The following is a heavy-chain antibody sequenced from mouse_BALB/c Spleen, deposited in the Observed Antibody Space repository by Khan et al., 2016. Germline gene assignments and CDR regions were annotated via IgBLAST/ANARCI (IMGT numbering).Heavy chain of an antibody. CDR3: APYGNYHYFDY. D-gene: IGHD2-1*01. Sequence: EVQLQESGPGLVKPSQSLSLTCTVTGYSITSDYAWNWIRQFPGNKLEWMGYISYSGSTSYNPSLKSRISITRDTSKNQFFLQLNSVTTEDTATYYCAPYGNYHYFDYWGQGTTLTVSS. J-gene: IGHJ2*01. CDR2: ISYSGST. CDR1: GYSITSDYA. V-gene: IGHV3-2*02.